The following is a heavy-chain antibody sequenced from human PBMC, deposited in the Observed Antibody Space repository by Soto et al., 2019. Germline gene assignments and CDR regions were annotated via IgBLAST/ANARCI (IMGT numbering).Heavy chain of an antibody. CDR2: IYYSGST. J-gene: IGHJ4*02. D-gene: IGHD7-27*01. V-gene: IGHV4-31*03. Sequence: SETLSLTCTVSGGSISSGGYYWSWIRQHPGKGLEWIGYIYYSGSTYYNPSLKSRVTISLDTSKNQFSLKLSSVSAADTVVYYCTRGPSGDKVDYWGQGTLVTVSS. CDR1: GGSISSGGYY. CDR3: TRGPSGDKVDY.